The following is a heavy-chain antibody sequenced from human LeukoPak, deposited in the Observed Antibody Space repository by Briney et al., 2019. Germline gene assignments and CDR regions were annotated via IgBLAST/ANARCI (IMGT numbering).Heavy chain of an antibody. V-gene: IGHV1-18*01. Sequence: ASVKVSCKASGYTFTSYGINWVRQAPGQGLEWMGWISAYNGNTNYAQTLQGRVTMTRDTSTSTVYMELRSLRSDDTALYYCARGGDMRVVGAFDIWGQGTMVTVSS. J-gene: IGHJ3*02. CDR3: ARGGDMRVVGAFDI. CDR2: ISAYNGNT. CDR1: GYTFTSYG. D-gene: IGHD3-22*01.